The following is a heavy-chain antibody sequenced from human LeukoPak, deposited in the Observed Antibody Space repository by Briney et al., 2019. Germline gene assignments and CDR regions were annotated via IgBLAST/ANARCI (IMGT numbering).Heavy chain of an antibody. D-gene: IGHD3-22*01. CDR2: MNPNSGNT. CDR1: GYTFTSYD. J-gene: IGHJ4*02. CDR3: ARGMGSGPYSAAYYFDY. Sequence: ASVKVSCKASGYTFTSYDFNWVRQDTGQGLEWMGWMNPNSGNTGYAQKFQGRVTMTRNTSISTAYMELSSLRSEDTAVYYCARGMGSGPYSAAYYFDYWGQGTLVTVSS. V-gene: IGHV1-8*01.